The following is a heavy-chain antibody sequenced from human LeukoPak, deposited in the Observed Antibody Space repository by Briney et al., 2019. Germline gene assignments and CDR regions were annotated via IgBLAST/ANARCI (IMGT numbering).Heavy chain of an antibody. CDR1: GGTFSSYA. D-gene: IGHD2-21*02. CDR3: ARGLCGDCYSPLHY. V-gene: IGHV1-69*05. CDR2: IIPIFGTA. J-gene: IGHJ4*02. Sequence: SVKVSCKASGGTFSSYAITWVRQAPGQGLEWMGGIIPIFGTANYAQKFQGRVTITTDESTSTAYMELSSLRSEDTAVYYCARGLCGDCYSPLHYWGQGTLVTVSS.